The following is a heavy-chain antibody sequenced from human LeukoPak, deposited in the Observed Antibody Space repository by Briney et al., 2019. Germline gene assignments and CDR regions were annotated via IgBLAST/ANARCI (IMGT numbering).Heavy chain of an antibody. D-gene: IGHD6-13*01. V-gene: IGHV3-74*01. CDR2: INSDGSSK. J-gene: IGHJ4*02. CDR1: GFTFSSYW. Sequence: GGSLRLSCAASGFTFSSYWMHWVRQAPGKGLVWVSRINSDGSSKSYADSVEGRFTISRDNAKNTLYLQMNSLRAEDTAVYYCARGPYSSNWYVDYWGQGTLVTVAS. CDR3: ARGPYSSNWYVDY.